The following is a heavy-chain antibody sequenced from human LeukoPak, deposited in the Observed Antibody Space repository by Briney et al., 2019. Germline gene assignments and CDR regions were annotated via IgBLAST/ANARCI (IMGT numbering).Heavy chain of an antibody. D-gene: IGHD6-19*01. CDR3: ANFKDSSDWYYFDY. V-gene: IGHV1-18*01. Sequence: ASVKVSCKASAYTFTSYGISWVRPAPGQGLEWMGWIGVYNGNTNYAQKLQGRVTMTTDTSTSTAYLELRRLRSDDTAVYYCANFKDSSDWYYFDYWGQGTLVTVSS. CDR1: AYTFTSYG. CDR2: IGVYNGNT. J-gene: IGHJ4*02.